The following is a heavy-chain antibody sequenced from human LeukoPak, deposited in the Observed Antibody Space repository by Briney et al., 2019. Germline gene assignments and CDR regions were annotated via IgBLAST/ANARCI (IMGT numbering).Heavy chain of an antibody. V-gene: IGHV4-59*01. CDR2: IYYSGST. D-gene: IGHD3-22*01. J-gene: IGHJ5*02. Sequence: PSETLSLTCTVSGGSISSYYWSWIRQPPGKGLEWIGYIYYSGSTNYNPSLKSRVTISVDTSKNQFFLKLSSVTAADTAVYYCARDKYYYDSSNWFDPWGQGTLVTVSS. CDR3: ARDKYYYDSSNWFDP. CDR1: GGSISSYY.